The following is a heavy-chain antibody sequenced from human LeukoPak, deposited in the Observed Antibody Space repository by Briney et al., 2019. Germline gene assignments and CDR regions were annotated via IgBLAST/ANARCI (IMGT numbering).Heavy chain of an antibody. CDR1: GYSFTGYY. CDR3: AREVISSSWFPFDY. CDR2: INPNSGGT. Sequence: GVSVKVSCKASGYSFTGYYMHWVRQAPGQGLEWMGWINPNSGGTNYAQKFQGRVTMTRNTSISTAYMELSRLRSDDTAVYYCAREVISSSWFPFDYWGQGTLVTVSS. V-gene: IGHV1-2*02. J-gene: IGHJ4*02. D-gene: IGHD6-13*01.